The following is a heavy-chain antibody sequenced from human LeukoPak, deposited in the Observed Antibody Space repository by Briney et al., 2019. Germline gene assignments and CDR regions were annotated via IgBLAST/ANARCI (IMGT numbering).Heavy chain of an antibody. D-gene: IGHD2-21*02. V-gene: IGHV1-69*04. Sequence: SVRVCCKASGGPFSSYAISWVRQAPGQGVEWMGRIIPIFGIAKYAQKLQGRVTITADKSTSTAYMELSSLRSEDTAVYYCAKKSSVVVTAGDAFDIWGQGTMVTVAS. CDR2: IIPIFGIA. J-gene: IGHJ3*02. CDR3: AKKSSVVVTAGDAFDI. CDR1: GGPFSSYA.